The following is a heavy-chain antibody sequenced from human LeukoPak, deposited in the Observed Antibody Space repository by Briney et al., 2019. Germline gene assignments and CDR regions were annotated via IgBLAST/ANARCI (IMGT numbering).Heavy chain of an antibody. V-gene: IGHV4-61*02. CDR3: ARDSGIAVAGFNWFDP. CDR2: IYTSGST. D-gene: IGHD6-19*01. CDR1: GGSISSGSYY. J-gene: IGHJ5*02. Sequence: PSQTLSLTYTVSGGSISSGSYYWSWIRQPAGKGLEWIGRIYTSGSTNYNPSLKSRVTISVDTSKNQFSLKLSSVTAADTAVYYCARDSGIAVAGFNWFDPWGQGTLVTVSS.